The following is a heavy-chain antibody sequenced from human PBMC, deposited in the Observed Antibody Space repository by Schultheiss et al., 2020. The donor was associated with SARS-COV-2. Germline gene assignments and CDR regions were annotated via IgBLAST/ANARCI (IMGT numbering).Heavy chain of an antibody. CDR2: IYHSGST. Sequence: GSLRLSCAVSGGSISSSNWWSWVRQPPGKGLEWIGEIYHSGSTNYNPSLKSRVTISVDKSKNQFSLKLSSVTAADTAVYYCARYPTEGTTRSLHYWGQGTLVTVSS. J-gene: IGHJ4*02. CDR3: ARYPTEGTTRSLHY. V-gene: IGHV4-4*02. CDR1: GGSISSSNW. D-gene: IGHD1-7*01.